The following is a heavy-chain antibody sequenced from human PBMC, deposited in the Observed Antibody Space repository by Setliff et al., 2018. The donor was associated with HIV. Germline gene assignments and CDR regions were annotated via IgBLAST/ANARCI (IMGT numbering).Heavy chain of an antibody. Sequence: GSLRLSCAASGFTFSNAWISWVRQAPGKGLEWVGRIKSKTDGGATDYAAPVKGRFTISRDDSKNTLYLQMHSLKTEDTAVYFCARDQIRSRYYYYYTDVWGKGTPVTVSS. J-gene: IGHJ6*03. V-gene: IGHV3-15*01. CDR3: ARDQIRSRYYYYYTDV. CDR2: IKSKTDGGAT. CDR1: GFTFSNAW. D-gene: IGHD3-3*01.